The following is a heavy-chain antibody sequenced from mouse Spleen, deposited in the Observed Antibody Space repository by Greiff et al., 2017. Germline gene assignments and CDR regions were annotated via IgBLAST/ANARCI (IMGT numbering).Heavy chain of an antibody. CDR3: ARTGTGYWYFDV. V-gene: IGHV5-17*01. D-gene: IGHD4-1*01. Sequence: EVKLMESGGGLVKPGGSLKLSCAASGFTFSDYGMHWVRQAPEKGLEWVAYISSGSSTIYYADTVKGRFTISRDNAKNTLFLQMTSLRSEDTAMYYCARTGTGYWYFDVWGAGTTVTVSS. CDR2: ISSGSSTI. CDR1: GFTFSDYG. J-gene: IGHJ1*01.